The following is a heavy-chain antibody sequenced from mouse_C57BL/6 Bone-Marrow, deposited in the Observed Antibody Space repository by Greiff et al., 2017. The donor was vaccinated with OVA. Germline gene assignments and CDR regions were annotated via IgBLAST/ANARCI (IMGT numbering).Heavy chain of an antibody. J-gene: IGHJ2*01. V-gene: IGHV1-81*01. Sequence: VKLVESGAELARPGASVKLSCKASGYTFTSYGISWVKQRTGQGLEWIGEIYPRSGNTYYNEKFKGKATLTADKSSSTAYMELRSLTSEDSAVDVCARYYYDGSSFLDYWGQGTTLTVSS. D-gene: IGHD1-1*01. CDR3: ARYYYDGSSFLDY. CDR2: IYPRSGNT. CDR1: GYTFTSYG.